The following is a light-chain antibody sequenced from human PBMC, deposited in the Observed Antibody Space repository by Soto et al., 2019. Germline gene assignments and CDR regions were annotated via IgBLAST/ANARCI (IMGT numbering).Light chain of an antibody. J-gene: IGKJ1*01. CDR2: AAS. Sequence: DIQLTQSPSLLSASVGDRVTITCRASQGISTYLAWYQQTSGKAPKLLISAASTLQRGVPSRFSGSGSGTDFTLTISSLQPEDFATYYCQQSYSTWTFGQGTKVDIK. V-gene: IGKV1-39*01. CDR1: QGISTY. CDR3: QQSYSTWT.